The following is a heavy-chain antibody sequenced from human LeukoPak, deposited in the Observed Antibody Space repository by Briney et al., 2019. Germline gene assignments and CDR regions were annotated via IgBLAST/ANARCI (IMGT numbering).Heavy chain of an antibody. V-gene: IGHV3-33*08. D-gene: IGHD3-3*01. J-gene: IGHJ5*02. CDR3: ARGEGYVLRFLGWLPLPDNWFDP. CDR2: IWYDGSNK. CDR1: GFTFSSYA. Sequence: GGSLRLSCAASGFTFSSYAMHWVRQAPGKGLEWVAVIWYDGSNKYYADSVKGRFTISRDNSKNTLYLQMNSLRAEDTAVYYCARGEGYVLRFLGWLPLPDNWFDPWGQGTLVTVSS.